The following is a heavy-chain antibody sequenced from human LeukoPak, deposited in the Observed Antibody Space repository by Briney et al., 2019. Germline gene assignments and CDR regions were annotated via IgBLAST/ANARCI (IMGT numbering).Heavy chain of an antibody. CDR1: GYSISSGYY. CDR2: IYYSGST. J-gene: IGHJ4*02. Sequence: SETLSLTCTVSGYSISSGYYWGWIRQHPGKGLEWIGYIYYSGSTYYNPSLKSRVTISVDTSKNQFSLKLSSVTAADTAVYYCAREDVDTAMFGYWGQGTLVTVSS. D-gene: IGHD5-18*01. CDR3: AREDVDTAMFGY. V-gene: IGHV4-31*03.